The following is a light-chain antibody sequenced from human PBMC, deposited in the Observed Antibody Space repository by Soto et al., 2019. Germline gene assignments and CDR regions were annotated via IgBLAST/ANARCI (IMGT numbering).Light chain of an antibody. J-gene: IGLJ3*02. Sequence: QSVLTQPPSVSAAPGQKVTISCSGSSSNIGKNHVSWYQQLPRTAPKLLIYDNNKRPSGIPDRFSGSKSGTSATLGITGLQAGDEADFYCGTWDDSLSAWVFGGGTKRTVL. CDR2: DNN. CDR3: GTWDDSLSAWV. V-gene: IGLV1-51*01. CDR1: SSNIGKNH.